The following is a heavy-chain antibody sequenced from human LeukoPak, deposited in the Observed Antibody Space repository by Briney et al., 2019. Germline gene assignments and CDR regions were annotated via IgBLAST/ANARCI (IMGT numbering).Heavy chain of an antibody. V-gene: IGHV1-69*13. D-gene: IGHD3-22*01. CDR2: IIPIFVTA. CDR1: GGTFSSYA. J-gene: IGHJ4*02. CDR3: ARDQAPYYYDSSGYYSGFFGY. Sequence: VASVKVSCTASGGTFSSYAISWVRQAPGQGLEWMGGIIPIFVTANYAQKFQGRVTITADESTSTAYMELSSLRSEDTAVYYCARDQAPYYYDSSGYYSGFFGYWGQGTLVTVSS.